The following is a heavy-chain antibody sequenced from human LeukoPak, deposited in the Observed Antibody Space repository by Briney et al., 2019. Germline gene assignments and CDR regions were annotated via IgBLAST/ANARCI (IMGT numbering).Heavy chain of an antibody. D-gene: IGHD3-3*01. Sequence: ASVKVSCKASGYTFTNYEINWVRQATGHGLEWMGWMNPNSGDTAYAQKFQGRVTMTRNTSISTAYMELSSLRSEDTAVYYCARGVPKTYYDFWSGYTSDYYYYGMDVWGQGTTVTVSS. CDR2: MNPNSGDT. CDR3: ARGVPKTYYDFWSGYTSDYYYYGMDV. CDR1: GYTFTNYE. V-gene: IGHV1-8*01. J-gene: IGHJ6*02.